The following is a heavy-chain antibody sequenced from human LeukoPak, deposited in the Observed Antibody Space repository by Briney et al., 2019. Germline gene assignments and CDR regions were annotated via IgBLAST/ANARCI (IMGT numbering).Heavy chain of an antibody. CDR1: GYSFTSYW. J-gene: IGHJ4*02. V-gene: IGHV5-51*01. CDR2: IYPGDSDT. D-gene: IGHD6-13*01. Sequence: GESLKISGKGPGYSFTSYWIGWVRQMPGKGLGWMGIIYPGDSDTRYSPSFQGQVTISADKSISTAYLQWSSLKASDTAMYYCARQGGSSSGEYYYFDYWGQGTLVTVSS. CDR3: ARQGGSSSGEYYYFDY.